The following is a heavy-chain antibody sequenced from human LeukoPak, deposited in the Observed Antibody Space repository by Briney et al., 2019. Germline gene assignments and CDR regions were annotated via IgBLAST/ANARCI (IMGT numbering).Heavy chain of an antibody. CDR2: TYYRSKLYK. V-gene: IGHV6-1*01. J-gene: IGHJ4*02. CDR1: GHRFSSNSAA. D-gene: IGHD6-19*01. CDR3: ARDAPRGIAVAGTFDY. Sequence: SQTHSLTRAISGHRFSSNSAAWDWVRQSPSRGLEWLGRTYYRSKLYKDYAVSVKSRITINPDTSKNQVSLQLNSVTPEDTAVYYCARDAPRGIAVAGTFDYWGQGTLVTVSS.